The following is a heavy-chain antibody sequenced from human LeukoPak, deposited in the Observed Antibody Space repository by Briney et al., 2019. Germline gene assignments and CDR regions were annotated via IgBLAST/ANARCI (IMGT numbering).Heavy chain of an antibody. Sequence: PSETLSLTCTVSGGSISSYYWSWIRQPPGKGLEWIGYIYYSGSTNYSPSPKSRVTISVDTSKNQFSLKLSSVTAADTAVYYCARVSPLVGATTDWGQGTLVTVSS. D-gene: IGHD1-26*01. V-gene: IGHV4-59*01. CDR1: GGSISSYY. CDR2: IYYSGST. J-gene: IGHJ4*02. CDR3: ARVSPLVGATTD.